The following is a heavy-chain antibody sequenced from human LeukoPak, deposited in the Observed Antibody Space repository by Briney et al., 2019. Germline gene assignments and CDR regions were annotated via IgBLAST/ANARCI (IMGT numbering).Heavy chain of an antibody. CDR2: FYLIGST. Sequence: PSETLSLTRAVSGYSISSGYYWGWIRQPPGKGRGWFGSFYLIGSTYYNPSLRSRVTISVDTSKNHFSLKLSSVTAADTAVYYCARNDYVWGSYRYPNWFDPWGQGTLVTVSS. J-gene: IGHJ5*02. CDR1: GYSISSGYY. V-gene: IGHV4-38-2*01. D-gene: IGHD3-16*02. CDR3: ARNDYVWGSYRYPNWFDP.